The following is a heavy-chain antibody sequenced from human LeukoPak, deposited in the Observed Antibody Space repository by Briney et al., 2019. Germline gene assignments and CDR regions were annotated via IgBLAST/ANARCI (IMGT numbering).Heavy chain of an antibody. J-gene: IGHJ6*03. D-gene: IGHD3-10*01. CDR1: GGSISSYY. V-gene: IGHV4-59*01. CDR3: ARVPPIWFGELLANYYMDV. CDR2: IYYSGST. Sequence: SETLSLTCTVSGGSISSYYWSWIRQPPGKGLEWIGYIYYSGSTNYNPSLKSRVTISVDTSKNQFSLKLSSVTAADTAVYYCARVPPIWFGELLANYYMDVWGKGTTVTVSS.